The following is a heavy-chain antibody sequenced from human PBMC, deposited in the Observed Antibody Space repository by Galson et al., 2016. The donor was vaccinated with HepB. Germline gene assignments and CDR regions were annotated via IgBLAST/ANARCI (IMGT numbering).Heavy chain of an antibody. CDR2: IYYRGST. Sequence: SETLSLTCAVTGGSISHADYYWSWIRQPPGKALEWIGYIYYRGSTNHTTSLKSRVTISRDTSKNQFSLKLSSVTAADTAVYYRARGSQWLGFDPWGQGTLVTVSS. J-gene: IGHJ5*02. CDR1: GGSISHADYY. CDR3: ARGSQWLGFDP. D-gene: IGHD6-19*01. V-gene: IGHV4-61*08.